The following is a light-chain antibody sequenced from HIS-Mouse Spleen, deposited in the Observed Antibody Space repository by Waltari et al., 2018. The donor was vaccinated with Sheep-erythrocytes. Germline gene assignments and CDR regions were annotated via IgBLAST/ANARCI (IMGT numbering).Light chain of an antibody. CDR3: QAWDSSTAWV. Sequence: SYELTQPPSVSVSPGQTASITCSGDKLGDKYACWYQQKPGQSPVLGIYQDSKRPSGRPVRVSGSHSGNTATLTISGTQAMDEADYYCQAWDSSTAWVFGGGTKLTVL. V-gene: IGLV3-1*01. CDR1: KLGDKY. J-gene: IGLJ3*02. CDR2: QDS.